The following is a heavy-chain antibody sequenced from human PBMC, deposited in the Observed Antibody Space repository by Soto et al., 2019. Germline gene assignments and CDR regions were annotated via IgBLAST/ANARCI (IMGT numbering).Heavy chain of an antibody. Sequence: QVQLVESGGGVVQPGRSLRLSCAASGFTFSSYGMHWVRQAPGTGLEWVAVIWYDGRDKYYADSVKGRFTISRDNSKNTLYLQRNSLRAEDTAVYYCERDRSYGDYDGLLDYWGQGTLVTVSS. D-gene: IGHD4-17*01. J-gene: IGHJ4*02. CDR3: ERDRSYGDYDGLLDY. V-gene: IGHV3-33*01. CDR1: GFTFSSYG. CDR2: IWYDGRDK.